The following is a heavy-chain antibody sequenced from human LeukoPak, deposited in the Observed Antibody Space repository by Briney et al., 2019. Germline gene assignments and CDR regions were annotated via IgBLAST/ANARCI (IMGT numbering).Heavy chain of an antibody. CDR3: ARDLVRMGERAGGAFDI. D-gene: IGHD1-26*01. CDR1: GFTFSSYW. CDR2: IKQDGSEK. J-gene: IGHJ3*02. Sequence: GESLRLSCAASGFTFSSYWMSWVRQAPGKGLEWVANIKQDGSEKYYVDSVKGRFTISRDNAKNSLYLQMNSLRAEDTAVYYCARDLVRMGERAGGAFDIWGQGTTVTVSS. V-gene: IGHV3-7*03.